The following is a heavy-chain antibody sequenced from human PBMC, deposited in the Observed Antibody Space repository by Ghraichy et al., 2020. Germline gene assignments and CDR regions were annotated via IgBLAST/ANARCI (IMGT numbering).Heavy chain of an antibody. J-gene: IGHJ6*02. CDR2: INPYSGNT. V-gene: IGHV1-2*02. CDR3: ARDRFGNDYVRGTSASAYYYGMDV. Sequence: ASVKVSCKASGYAFTDFYMHWVRQAPGQGLEWMGWINPYSGNTNYAQKFQGRVTMTRDTSISTAYMELNRLRSDDTAVYYCARDRFGNDYVRGTSASAYYYGMDVWGQGTTVTVSS. CDR1: GYAFTDFY. D-gene: IGHD3-16*01.